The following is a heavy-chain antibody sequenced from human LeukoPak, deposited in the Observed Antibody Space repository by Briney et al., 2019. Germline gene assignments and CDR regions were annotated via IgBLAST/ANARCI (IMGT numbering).Heavy chain of an antibody. Sequence: SETLSLTCTVSGGSISSSSYYWGWVRQPPGKGLEWIGGIYYSGSTYYDPSLKSRVTISVDTSKNQFSLKLSPVTAADTAVYYCARSIYYGSGSEEAFDIWGQGTMVTVSS. CDR1: GGSISSSSYY. J-gene: IGHJ3*02. CDR2: IYYSGST. CDR3: ARSIYYGSGSEEAFDI. D-gene: IGHD3-10*01. V-gene: IGHV4-39*07.